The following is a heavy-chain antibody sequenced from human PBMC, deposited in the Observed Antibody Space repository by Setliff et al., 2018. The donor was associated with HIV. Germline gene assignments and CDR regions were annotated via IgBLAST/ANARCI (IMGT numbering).Heavy chain of an antibody. V-gene: IGHV3-21*04. J-gene: IGHJ4*02. CDR3: VKDELGSYSSGWFFDQ. CDR2: ISSSGNFI. D-gene: IGHD6-19*01. Sequence: GESLKISCAASGFIFSGYTMVWVRQAPGKGLEWVSSISSSGNFIYYEDSVKGRFTMSRDNAKNSLYLQMDSLRVEDTAVYYCVKDELGSYSSGWFFDQWGQGTLVTVSS. CDR1: GFIFSGYT.